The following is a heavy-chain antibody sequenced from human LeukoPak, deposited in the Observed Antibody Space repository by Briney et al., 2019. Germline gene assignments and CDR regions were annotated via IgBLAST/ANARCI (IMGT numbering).Heavy chain of an antibody. V-gene: IGHV3-53*01. CDR2: IYRDGST. Sequence: PGGSLRLSCAASGIIVSSNYMSWVRQAPGKGLEWVSIIYRDGSTFYADSMKGRFTISRDNSKNTLYLQMNSLRDDDTAVYYCARDFPWFDPWGQGTLVTVSP. D-gene: IGHD2/OR15-2a*01. CDR3: ARDFPWFDP. J-gene: IGHJ5*02. CDR1: GIIVSSNY.